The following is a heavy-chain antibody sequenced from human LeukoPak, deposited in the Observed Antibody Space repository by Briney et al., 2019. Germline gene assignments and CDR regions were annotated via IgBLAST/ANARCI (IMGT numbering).Heavy chain of an antibody. J-gene: IGHJ4*02. CDR3: ARGGGRYQLPVDY. D-gene: IGHD2-2*01. V-gene: IGHV3-48*03. CDR2: ISSSGSTI. CDR1: GFTFSSYE. Sequence: GGSPRLSCAASGFTFSSYEMNWVRQAPGKGLEWVSYISSSGSTIYYADSVKGRFTISRDNAKNSLYLQMNSLRAEDTAVYYCARGGGRYQLPVDYWGQGTLVTVSS.